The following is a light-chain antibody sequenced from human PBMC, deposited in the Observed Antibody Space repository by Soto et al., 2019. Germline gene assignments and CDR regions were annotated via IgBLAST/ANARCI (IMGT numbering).Light chain of an antibody. CDR3: QSYDSSLTTYV. Sequence: QSVLTQPPSVSGAPGQWVTISCSGSSSNIGAGYDVHWYQQLPGTAPKLLIYGSYNRPSGVPDRFSGSKSGTSASLAITGLQAEDEADFYCQSYDSSLTTYVFGSGTKVTVL. J-gene: IGLJ1*01. V-gene: IGLV1-40*01. CDR2: GSY. CDR1: SSNIGAGYD.